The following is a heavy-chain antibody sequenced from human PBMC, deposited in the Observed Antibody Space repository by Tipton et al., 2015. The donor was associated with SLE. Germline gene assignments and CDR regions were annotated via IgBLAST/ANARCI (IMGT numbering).Heavy chain of an antibody. CDR1: GFTFSSYA. J-gene: IGHJ4*02. D-gene: IGHD3-10*01. Sequence: SLRLSCAASGFTFSSYAMHWVRQAPGKGLEWVAFISYDGSNKYYADSVKGRFTISRDNSKNTLYLQMNSLRAEDTAVYYCAKDWGGYFDYWGQGTLVTVSS. CDR2: ISYDGSNK. V-gene: IGHV3-30-3*01. CDR3: AKDWGGYFDY.